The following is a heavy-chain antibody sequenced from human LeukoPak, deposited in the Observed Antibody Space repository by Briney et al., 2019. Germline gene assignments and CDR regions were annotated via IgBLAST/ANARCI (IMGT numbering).Heavy chain of an antibody. J-gene: IGHJ4*02. Sequence: SETLSLTCAVYGGSFSGYYWSWIRQPPGKGLEWIGEINHSGSTNYNPSLKSRVTISVDTSKNQFSLKLSSVTAADTAVYYCARLGCSSASCYPGNWGQGTLVTVSS. CDR3: ARLGCSSASCYPGN. V-gene: IGHV4-34*01. CDR2: INHSGST. CDR1: GGSFSGYY. D-gene: IGHD2-2*01.